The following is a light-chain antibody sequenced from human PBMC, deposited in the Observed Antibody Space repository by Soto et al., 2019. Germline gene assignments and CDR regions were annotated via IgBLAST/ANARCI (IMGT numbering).Light chain of an antibody. CDR3: QQYNKWPPIT. CDR2: GAS. CDR1: QSVSSK. J-gene: IGKJ5*01. Sequence: EIVMTQSPATLSVSPGERATLSCRASQSVSSKLAWYQQKPGQAPRLLIYGASTRATGIPVRFSGSGSGTEFTLTINSLQSEDFAVYYCQQYNKWPPITFGQGTRLEIK. V-gene: IGKV3-15*01.